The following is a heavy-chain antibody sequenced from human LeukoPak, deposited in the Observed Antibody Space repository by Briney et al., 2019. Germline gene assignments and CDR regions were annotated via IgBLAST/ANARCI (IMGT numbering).Heavy chain of an antibody. CDR1: GYTFTSYG. CDR2: ISAYNGNT. D-gene: IGHD3-9*01. V-gene: IGHV1-18*01. CDR3: ARGPYDILTGYPPEYFQH. J-gene: IGHJ1*01. Sequence: ASVKVSCKASGYTFTSYGISWVRQAPGQGLEWMGWISAYNGNTNYAQKLQGRVTMTTDTSTSTAYMELRSLRSDDTAVYYCARGPYDILTGYPPEYFQHWGQGTLVTVSS.